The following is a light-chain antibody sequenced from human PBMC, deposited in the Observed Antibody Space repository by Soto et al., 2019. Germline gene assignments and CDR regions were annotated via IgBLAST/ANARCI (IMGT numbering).Light chain of an antibody. CDR1: QAISRD. Sequence: AIQMTQSPSLLSASAGDRVTITCRISQAISRDLGWYQQKPGKAPKLLIYAASTLQSGVPSRFSGSGSGTDFTLTISSLQPEDFATYYCLQVNSYPWTFGQGTRV. J-gene: IGKJ1*01. CDR3: LQVNSYPWT. CDR2: AAS. V-gene: IGKV1-6*01.